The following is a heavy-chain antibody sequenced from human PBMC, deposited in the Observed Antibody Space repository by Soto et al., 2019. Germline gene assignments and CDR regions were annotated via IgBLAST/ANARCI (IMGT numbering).Heavy chain of an antibody. J-gene: IGHJ4*02. Sequence: PSETLSLTCTVSGGSISSYYWSWIRQPPGKGLEWIGYIYYSGSTNYNPSLKSRVTISVDTSKNQFSLKLSSVTAADTAVYYCASKRWLQSSFDYWGQGTLVTVSS. D-gene: IGHD5-12*01. CDR3: ASKRWLQSSFDY. CDR1: GGSISSYY. CDR2: IYYSGST. V-gene: IGHV4-59*01.